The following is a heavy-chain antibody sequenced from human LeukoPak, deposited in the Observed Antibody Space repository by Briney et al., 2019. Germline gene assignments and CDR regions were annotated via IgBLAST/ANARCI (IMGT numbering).Heavy chain of an antibody. D-gene: IGHD6-19*01. CDR2: ITAYNGTT. CDR3: ARVSRRSWGSGWSKTLDF. CDR1: GYKFTSYG. V-gene: IGHV1-18*01. Sequence: ASVKVSCKASGYKFTSYGLSWGRQAPGQGLEWMVWITAYNGTTNYAAKFQVRVTMTTDTSTTTAYMDLMSLRSEDTAVYYCARVSRRSWGSGWSKTLDFWGQGTLVTV. J-gene: IGHJ4*02.